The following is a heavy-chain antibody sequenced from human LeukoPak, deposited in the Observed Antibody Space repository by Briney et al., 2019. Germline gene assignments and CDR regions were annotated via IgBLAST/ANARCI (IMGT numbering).Heavy chain of an antibody. CDR1: GGSFSGYY. CDR3: ASQENYDILVY. Sequence: SETLSLTCAVYGGSFSGYYWSWIRQPPGKGLEWIGEINHSGSTNYNPSLKSRVTISVDTSKNQFSLKLSSVTAADTAVYYCASQENYDILVYWGQGTLVTVSS. D-gene: IGHD3-9*01. CDR2: INHSGST. J-gene: IGHJ4*02. V-gene: IGHV4-34*01.